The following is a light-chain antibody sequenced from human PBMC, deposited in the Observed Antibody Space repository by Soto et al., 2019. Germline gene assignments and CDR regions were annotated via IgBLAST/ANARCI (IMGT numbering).Light chain of an antibody. CDR3: QQSYSSPIT. CDR2: AAS. J-gene: IGKJ5*01. V-gene: IGKV1-39*01. CDR1: QGISTY. Sequence: DINMTQSPSSLSESAGDRFTITCRASQGISTYLNWYQQKPGKAPKLLIYAASSLQSGVPSRLSGSGYETDLTITISSLKTEDFETYSCQQSYSSPITFGHGTRLEIK.